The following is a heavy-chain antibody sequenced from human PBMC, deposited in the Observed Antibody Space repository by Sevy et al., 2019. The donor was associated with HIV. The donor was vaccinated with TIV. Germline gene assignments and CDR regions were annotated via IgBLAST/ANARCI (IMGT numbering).Heavy chain of an antibody. CDR2: MNPNSGNT. Sequence: ASVKVSCKASGYTFTSYDINWVRQATGQGLEWMGWMNPNSGNTGYAQKFQGRVTMTRNTSISTAYMELSSLRSEDTAVYYWANQLYCSSTSGIYAIAFDIWGQGTMVTVSS. CDR3: ANQLYCSSTSGIYAIAFDI. CDR1: GYTFTSYD. D-gene: IGHD2-2*01. V-gene: IGHV1-8*01. J-gene: IGHJ3*02.